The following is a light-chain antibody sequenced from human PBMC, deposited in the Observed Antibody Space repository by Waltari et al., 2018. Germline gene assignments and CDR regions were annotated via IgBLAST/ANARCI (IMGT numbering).Light chain of an antibody. Sequence: DIQMTQSPSSVSASVGDRVTITCRASQYISSRLAWFHQKPGTAPKLLIYGASNLQSGVPSRFSGSGSGTDFTLTINSLQPEDFATYYCQQATGFPPFTFGPGTKVDIK. J-gene: IGKJ3*01. CDR1: QYISSR. V-gene: IGKV1D-12*01. CDR2: GAS. CDR3: QQATGFPPFT.